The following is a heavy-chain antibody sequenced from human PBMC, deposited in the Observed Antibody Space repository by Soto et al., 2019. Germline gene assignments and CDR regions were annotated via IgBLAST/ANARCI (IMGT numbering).Heavy chain of an antibody. CDR2: ISSSSSTI. CDR1: GFTFSSYS. V-gene: IGHV3-48*01. Sequence: EVQLVESGGGLVQPGGSLRLSCAASGFTFSSYSMNWVRRAPGKGLEWVSYISSSSSTIYYADSVKGRFTISRDNAKNSLYLQMNSLRAEDTAVYDCARVVGCSSTSCYPGWFDPWGQGTLVTVSS. J-gene: IGHJ5*02. D-gene: IGHD2-2*01. CDR3: ARVVGCSSTSCYPGWFDP.